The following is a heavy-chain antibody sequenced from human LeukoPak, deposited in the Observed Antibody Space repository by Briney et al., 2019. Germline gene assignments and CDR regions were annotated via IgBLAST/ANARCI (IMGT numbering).Heavy chain of an antibody. D-gene: IGHD3-10*01. V-gene: IGHV4-34*01. Sequence: SETLSLTCAVYGGSFSGYYWSWIRQPPGKGLEWIGEINHSGSTNYNPSLKSRVTISVDTSKNQFSLKLSSVTAAGTAVYYCARVSWWFGELLWGQGTLVTVSS. CDR2: INHSGST. CDR1: GGSFSGYY. CDR3: ARVSWWFGELL. J-gene: IGHJ4*02.